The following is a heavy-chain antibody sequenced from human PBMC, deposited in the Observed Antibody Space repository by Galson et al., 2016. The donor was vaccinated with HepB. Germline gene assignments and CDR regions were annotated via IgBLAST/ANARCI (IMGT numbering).Heavy chain of an antibody. V-gene: IGHV3-23*01. D-gene: IGHD2-21*01. J-gene: IGHJ4*02. Sequence: SLRLSCAASGFTFSSYWMNWVRQAPGKGLEWVSVISGGGGSSNYADSVKGRFTNSRDNSKNTLYLQMNNLRADDTAVYYCAIIAGTYYFDSWGQGTLVTVSS. CDR2: ISGGGGSS. CDR1: GFTFSSYW. CDR3: AIIAGTYYFDS.